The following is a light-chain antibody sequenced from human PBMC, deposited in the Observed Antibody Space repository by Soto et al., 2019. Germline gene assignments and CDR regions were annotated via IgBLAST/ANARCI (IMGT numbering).Light chain of an antibody. CDR1: QDIKNY. V-gene: IGKV1-33*01. Sequence: DIPMTQSPSSLSASVGDRVTITCQASQDIKNYLNWYQQRPGKAPNLLIYDASNLGAGVPSRFSGSGSGTDFTLTISSLQPEDVATYYCQQANSFPYTFGQGTKLEIK. CDR2: DAS. J-gene: IGKJ2*01. CDR3: QQANSFPYT.